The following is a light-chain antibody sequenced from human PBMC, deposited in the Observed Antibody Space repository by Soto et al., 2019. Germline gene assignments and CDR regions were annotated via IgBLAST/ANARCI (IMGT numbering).Light chain of an antibody. CDR2: KAS. Sequence: DIQMTQSPSTLSGSVGGRVTITCRASQTISSWLAWYQQKPGKAPKLLIYKASTLKSGVPSRFSGSGSGTECTLTISSLQPDDFATYYCQQSYSTLWTFGQGTKVDIK. CDR1: QTISSW. V-gene: IGKV1-5*03. J-gene: IGKJ1*01. CDR3: QQSYSTLWT.